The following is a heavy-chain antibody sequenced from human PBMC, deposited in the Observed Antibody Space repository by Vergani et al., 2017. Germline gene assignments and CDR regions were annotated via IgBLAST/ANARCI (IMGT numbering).Heavy chain of an antibody. V-gene: IGHV4-39*01. D-gene: IGHD6-13*01. Sequence: QLQLQESGPGLVKPSETLSLTCTVSGGSISSSSYYWGWIRQPPGKGLEWIGSIYYSGSTYYNPSLKSRVTISVDTSKNQVSLKLSSGTAADTAVYYCARRTAAAGSSFGENWFDPWGQGTLVTVSS. CDR3: ARRTAAAGSSFGENWFDP. CDR2: IYYSGST. J-gene: IGHJ5*02. CDR1: GGSISSSSYY.